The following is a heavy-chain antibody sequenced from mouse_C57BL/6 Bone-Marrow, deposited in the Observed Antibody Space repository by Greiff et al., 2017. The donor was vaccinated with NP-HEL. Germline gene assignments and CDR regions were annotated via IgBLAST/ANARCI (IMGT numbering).Heavy chain of an antibody. CDR1: GYPFTSYW. Sequence: QVQLQQSGAALSNPGASVKLSCKASGYPFTSYWMHWVKQRPGQGLGWIGNFNPSSGYTQYNQRFKDKATLTADKTSRASYMQLSSRTDEDSAVYYCASPYFDDWGQGTTLTVSS. V-gene: IGHV1-7*01. CDR3: ASPYFDD. J-gene: IGHJ2*01. CDR2: FNPSSGYT.